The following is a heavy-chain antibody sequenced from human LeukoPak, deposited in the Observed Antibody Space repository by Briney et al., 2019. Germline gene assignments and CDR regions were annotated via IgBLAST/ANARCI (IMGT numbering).Heavy chain of an antibody. D-gene: IGHD3-10*01. V-gene: IGHV3-48*04. Sequence: PGGSLRLSCAASGFTFSSYNMNWVRQAPGKGLEWVSYISSSSSTIYYADSVKGRFTISRDNAKNSLYLQMNSLRAEDTAVYYCARVVPGSGTERRRHMDVWGQGTTVTVSS. CDR1: GFTFSSYN. CDR2: ISSSSSTI. J-gene: IGHJ6*02. CDR3: ARVVPGSGTERRRHMDV.